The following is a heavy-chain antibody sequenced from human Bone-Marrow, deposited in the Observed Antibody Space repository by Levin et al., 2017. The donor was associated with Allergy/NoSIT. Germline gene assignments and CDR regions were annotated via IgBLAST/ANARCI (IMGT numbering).Heavy chain of an antibody. CDR3: ARGAPWYSSSWTVHWVFDP. V-gene: IGHV4-4*02. CDR2: IYHSGST. D-gene: IGHD6-13*01. J-gene: IGHJ5*02. CDR1: GGSISSSNW. Sequence: PSETLSLTCAVSGGSISSSNWWSWVRQPPGKGLEWIGEIYHSGSTNYNPSLKSRVTISVDKSKNQFSLKLSSVTAADTAVYYCARGAPWYSSSWTVHWVFDPWGQGTLVTVSS.